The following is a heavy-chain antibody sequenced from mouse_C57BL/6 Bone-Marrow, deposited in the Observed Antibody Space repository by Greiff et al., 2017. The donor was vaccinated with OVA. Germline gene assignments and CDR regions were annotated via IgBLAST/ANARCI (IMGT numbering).Heavy chain of an antibody. CDR2: IWGGGSP. V-gene: IGHV2-3*01. CDR1: GFSLTSYG. CDR3: AIYYGSTSFAY. Sequence: QVQLQQSGPGLVAPSQSLSITCTVSGFSLTSYGVSWVRQPPGKGLEWLGGIWGGGSPNYHSALISRLSISKDNSKSQVCLKLNSLQTDDTATYYCAIYYGSTSFAYWGQGTLVTVSA. D-gene: IGHD1-1*01. J-gene: IGHJ3*01.